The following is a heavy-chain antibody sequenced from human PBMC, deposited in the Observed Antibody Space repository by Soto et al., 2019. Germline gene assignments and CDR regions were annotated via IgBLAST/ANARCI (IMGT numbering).Heavy chain of an antibody. V-gene: IGHV4-34*01. D-gene: IGHD6-13*01. Sequence: QVQLQQWGAGLLKPSETLSLTCAVYGGSFSGYYWSWIRQPPGKGLEWIGEINHSGSTNYNPSLKSRGTISVDTSKNQFSLKLSSVTAADTAVYYCARARRAGAPVDYWGQGTLVTVSS. J-gene: IGHJ4*02. CDR1: GGSFSGYY. CDR2: INHSGST. CDR3: ARARRAGAPVDY.